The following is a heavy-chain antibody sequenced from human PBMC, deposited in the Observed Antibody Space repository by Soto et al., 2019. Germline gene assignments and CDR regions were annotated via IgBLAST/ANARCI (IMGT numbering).Heavy chain of an antibody. J-gene: IGHJ5*02. V-gene: IGHV5-51*01. CDR1: GYSFTRYC. CDR3: ARHCWIAAAGKRRGNWFDP. CDR2: IYPGDSDT. D-gene: IGHD6-13*01. Sequence: EVQLVQSGAEVKKPGESLKISCKGSGYSFTRYCIDWVRQMPGKGLESMGIIYPGDSDTRYSPSFEGQVTISADKSISTAYLKWSSLKASDTAMYYCARHCWIAAAGKRRGNWFDPWGQGTLVTVSS.